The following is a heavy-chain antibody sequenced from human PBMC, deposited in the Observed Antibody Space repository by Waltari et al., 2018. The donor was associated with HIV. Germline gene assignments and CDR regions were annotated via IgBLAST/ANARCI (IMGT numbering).Heavy chain of an antibody. V-gene: IGHV3-30-3*01. J-gene: IGHJ4*02. CDR3: ARMDRGMVVDF. Sequence: QVQLVESGGGVVQRGRSLRLSCAASGFNFTTSAMHWVRQAPGKGLEWVALISYHGNTKYYADSVKGRFTISRDNSKSTLSLQMTSLRVEETAIYYCARMDRGMVVDFWGQGTLVTVSA. D-gene: IGHD2-8*01. CDR2: ISYHGNTK. CDR1: GFNFTTSA.